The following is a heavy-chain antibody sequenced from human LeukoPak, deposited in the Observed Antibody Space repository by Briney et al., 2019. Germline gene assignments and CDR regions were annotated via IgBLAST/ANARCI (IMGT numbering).Heavy chain of an antibody. D-gene: IGHD5-12*01. V-gene: IGHV1-18*01. Sequence: ASVKVSCKASGYTFSSYGINWVRQAPGQGLEWMGWISVYNGNTNTNYAQNLQGRVTMTTDTSTSTAYMELTSLTSDDTAVYDCARDYGYGAYGPTYFQHWGQGTLVTVSS. CDR2: ISVYNGNTNT. J-gene: IGHJ1*01. CDR3: ARDYGYGAYGPTYFQH. CDR1: GYTFSSYG.